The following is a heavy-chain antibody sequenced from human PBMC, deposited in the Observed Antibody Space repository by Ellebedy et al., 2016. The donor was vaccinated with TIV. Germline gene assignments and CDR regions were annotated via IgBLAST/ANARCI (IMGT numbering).Heavy chain of an antibody. CDR1: GYTFTNYD. Sequence: AASVKVSCKASGYTFTNYDIIWVRQATGQGLEWMGWMNPNSGKTGYAQKFQGRVTMTWNTSINTAYMELSSLRFDDTAVYFCARVVRLGWTSYYFDYWGQGTLVAVSS. CDR3: ARVVRLGWTSYYFDY. CDR2: MNPNSGKT. D-gene: IGHD7-27*01. J-gene: IGHJ4*02. V-gene: IGHV1-8*02.